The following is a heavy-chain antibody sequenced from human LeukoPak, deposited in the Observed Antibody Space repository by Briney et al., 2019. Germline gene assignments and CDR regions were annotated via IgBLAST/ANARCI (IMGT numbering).Heavy chain of an antibody. D-gene: IGHD6-13*01. V-gene: IGHV1-8*01. Sequence: GASVKVSCKASGYTFTSYDINWVRQATGQGLEWMGWMNPNSGNTGYAQKFQGRVTMTRNTSISTAYMELSSLGSEDTAVYYCARGSQQLERGGGAFDIWGQGTMVTVSS. J-gene: IGHJ3*02. CDR1: GYTFTSYD. CDR3: ARGSQQLERGGGAFDI. CDR2: MNPNSGNT.